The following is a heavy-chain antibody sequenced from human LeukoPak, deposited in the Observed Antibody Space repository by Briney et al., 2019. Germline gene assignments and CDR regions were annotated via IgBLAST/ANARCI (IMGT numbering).Heavy chain of an antibody. Sequence: SETLSLTCTVSGGSISSYYWSWIRQPPGKGLEGIGYIYYSGSTNYNPSLKSRVTISVDTSKNQFSLKLSSVTAADTAVYYCARVGSEGAIEKGNWFDPWGQGTLVTVSS. CDR3: ARVGSEGAIEKGNWFDP. J-gene: IGHJ5*02. D-gene: IGHD3-16*02. V-gene: IGHV4-59*01. CDR2: IYYSGST. CDR1: GGSISSYY.